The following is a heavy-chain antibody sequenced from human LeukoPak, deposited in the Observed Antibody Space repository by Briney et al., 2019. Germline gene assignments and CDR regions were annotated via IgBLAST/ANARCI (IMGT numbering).Heavy chain of an antibody. CDR2: IIPIFGTA. D-gene: IGHD3-22*01. CDR1: GGTFSSYA. CDR3: ARATFHYYDSSGLDAFDI. J-gene: IGHJ3*02. Sequence: SVKVSCKASGGTFSSYAISWVRQAPGQGLEWMGGIIPIFGTANYAQKFQGRVTITADKSTSTAYMELSSLRSEDTAVYYCARATFHYYDSSGLDAFDIWGQGTMVTVSS. V-gene: IGHV1-69*06.